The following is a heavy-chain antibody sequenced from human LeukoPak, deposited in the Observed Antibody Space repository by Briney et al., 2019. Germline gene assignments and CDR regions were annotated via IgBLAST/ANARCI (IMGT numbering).Heavy chain of an antibody. CDR3: ARGHDSSSYLFY. D-gene: IGHD3-22*01. J-gene: IGHJ4*02. CDR1: GFSFTTVG. CDR2: ISTYGGNT. Sequence: ASVKVSCKASGFSFTTVGITWVRQAPGQGLEWMGWISTYGGNTNYAQKFQGRVTMTTETSTTTAYMELRSLRSDDTAVYYCARGHDSSSYLFYWGQGTLVTVSS. V-gene: IGHV1-18*01.